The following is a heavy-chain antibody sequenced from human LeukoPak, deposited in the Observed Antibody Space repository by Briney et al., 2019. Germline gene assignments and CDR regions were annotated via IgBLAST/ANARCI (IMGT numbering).Heavy chain of an antibody. CDR3: ARHLRPMVRGGMEGY. Sequence: SGKVSCKASGYTFTSYGISWVRQAPGQGLEWMGWIRAYNGNTNYAQKAQGRITMITDTSESTDYMELMKLNSDATAVYYCARHLRPMVRGGMEGYWGQGTLVTVSS. D-gene: IGHD3-10*01. J-gene: IGHJ4*02. V-gene: IGHV1-18*01. CDR1: GYTFTSYG. CDR2: IRAYNGNT.